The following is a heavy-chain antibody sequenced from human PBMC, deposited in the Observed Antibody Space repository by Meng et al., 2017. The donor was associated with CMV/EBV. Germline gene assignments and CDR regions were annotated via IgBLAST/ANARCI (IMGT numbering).Heavy chain of an antibody. Sequence: ASVKVSCKASGYTFTGYYMHWVRQAPGQGLEWMGWINPNSGGTNYAQKFQGRVTMTRDTSISTAYMELSRLRSDDTAVYYCARDGRGYCSRTSCLKWYFDLWGRGTLVTVSS. V-gene: IGHV1-2*02. CDR1: GYTFTGYY. CDR2: INPNSGGT. D-gene: IGHD2-2*01. CDR3: ARDGRGYCSRTSCLKWYFDL. J-gene: IGHJ2*01.